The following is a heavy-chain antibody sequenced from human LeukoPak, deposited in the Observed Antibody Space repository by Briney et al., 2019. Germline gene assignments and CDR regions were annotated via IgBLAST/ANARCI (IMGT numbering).Heavy chain of an antibody. CDR1: GGSISSSNW. CDR2: IYHSGST. J-gene: IGHJ4*02. CDR3: ARRSGSGSYYSKNFDY. Sequence: SETLSLTCAVSGGSISSSNWWSGVRQPPGKGLEWIGEIYHSGSTNYNPSLKSRVTISVDKSKNQFSLKLSSVTAADTAVYYCARRSGSGSYYSKNFDYWGQGTLVTVSS. V-gene: IGHV4-4*02. D-gene: IGHD3-10*01.